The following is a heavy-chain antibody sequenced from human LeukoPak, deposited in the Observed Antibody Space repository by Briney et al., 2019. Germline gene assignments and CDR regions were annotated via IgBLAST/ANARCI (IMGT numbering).Heavy chain of an antibody. CDR1: GFTFSSYW. Sequence: GGSLRLSCAASGFTFSSYWMSWVRQAPGKGLEWVANIKQDGSEKYYVDSVKGRFTISRDNAKNSLYLQMNSLRAEDTAVYYCARGRGYYDSSGYYLDYWGQGTLVTVSS. V-gene: IGHV3-7*01. J-gene: IGHJ4*02. CDR3: ARGRGYYDSSGYYLDY. D-gene: IGHD3-22*01. CDR2: IKQDGSEK.